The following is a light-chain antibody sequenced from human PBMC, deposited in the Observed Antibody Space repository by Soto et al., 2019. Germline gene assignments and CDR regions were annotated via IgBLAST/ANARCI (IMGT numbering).Light chain of an antibody. V-gene: IGLV2-23*02. CDR2: EDI. CDR3: CSYAGSSTVVV. Sequence: QSVLTQPASVSGSPGQSITISCTGTSSDVGNYNLVSWYQLHPGKAPKFLIYEDIKRPSGVSNRFSGSKSGNTASLTISGLQAEDEADYYCCSYAGSSTVVVFGGGTKLTVL. J-gene: IGLJ2*01. CDR1: SSDVGNYNL.